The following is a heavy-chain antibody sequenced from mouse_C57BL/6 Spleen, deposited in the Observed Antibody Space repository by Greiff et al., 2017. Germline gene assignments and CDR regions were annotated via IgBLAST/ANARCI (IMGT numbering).Heavy chain of an antibody. J-gene: IGHJ3*01. CDR3: TTPRNYYDYDGFAY. Sequence: VQLQQSGAELVRPGASVKLSCTASGFTFNDYYMHWVKQRPEQGLEWIGRIDPEDGATDYAPKFQGKATMTADTSSTTAYLQLSSLTSEDTAGYYCTTPRNYYDYDGFAYWGQGTLGTVS. V-gene: IGHV14-1*01. CDR1: GFTFNDYY. D-gene: IGHD2-4*01. CDR2: IDPEDGAT.